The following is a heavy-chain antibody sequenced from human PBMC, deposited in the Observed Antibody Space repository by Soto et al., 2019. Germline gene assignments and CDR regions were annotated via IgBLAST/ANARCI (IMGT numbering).Heavy chain of an antibody. D-gene: IGHD1-7*01. CDR3: ARSRPGTSGRPFDP. Sequence: SETLSLTCTVSGGSISNFYWSWIRQPPGKGLEWMGYVYYSGSTKYNPSLQSRVTISVDTSKNQFSLNLRSVSAADTAVYYCARSRPGTSGRPFDPWGQGTLVTVSS. CDR2: VYYSGST. CDR1: GGSISNFY. V-gene: IGHV4-59*01. J-gene: IGHJ5*02.